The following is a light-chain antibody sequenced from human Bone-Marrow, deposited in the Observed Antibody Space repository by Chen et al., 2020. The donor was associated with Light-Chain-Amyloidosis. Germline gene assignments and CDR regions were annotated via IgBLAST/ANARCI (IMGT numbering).Light chain of an antibody. V-gene: IGLV3-25*03. CDR3: QSADSSGTYEVI. J-gene: IGLJ2*01. CDR2: RDT. Sequence: SYKLTQPPSVSVSPGQTARITCSGDDLPTKYAYWYQQKPGQAPVLVIHRDTERPSGISERFSGSSSGTTATLTISGVPAEDEADYHCQSADSSGTYEVIFGGGTKLTVL. CDR1: DLPTKY.